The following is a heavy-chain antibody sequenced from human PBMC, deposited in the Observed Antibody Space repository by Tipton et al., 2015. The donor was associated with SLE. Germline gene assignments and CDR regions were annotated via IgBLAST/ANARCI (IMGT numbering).Heavy chain of an antibody. CDR1: GGSISSSSYY. Sequence: GLVKPSETLSLTCTVSGGSISSSSYYWGWIRQPPGKGLEWIGYIYTSGSTNYNPSLKSRVTISVDTSKNQFSLKLSSVTAADTAVYYCARRYSSGWYDYFDYWGQGTLVTVSS. CDR3: ARRYSSGWYDYFDY. V-gene: IGHV4-61*05. D-gene: IGHD6-19*01. CDR2: IYTSGST. J-gene: IGHJ4*02.